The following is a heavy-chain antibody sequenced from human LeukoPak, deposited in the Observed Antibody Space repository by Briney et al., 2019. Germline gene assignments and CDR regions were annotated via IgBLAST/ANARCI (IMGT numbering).Heavy chain of an antibody. D-gene: IGHD6-19*01. CDR1: GFTFSSYA. CDR3: AKDPLRGQWLGGFDY. J-gene: IGHJ4*02. CDR2: ISGGGGST. Sequence: PGGSLRLSCAASGFTFSSYAMSWVRQAPGKGLEWVSAISGGGGSTYYADSVKGRFTISRDNSKNTLYLQMNSLRVEDTAVYYCAKDPLRGQWLGGFDYWGQGTLVTVPS. V-gene: IGHV3-23*01.